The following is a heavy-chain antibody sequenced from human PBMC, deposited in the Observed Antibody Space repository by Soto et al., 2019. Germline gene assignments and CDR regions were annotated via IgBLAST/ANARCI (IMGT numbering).Heavy chain of an antibody. CDR2: INANNGRT. CDR3: ARDSMTGYLQFDY. Sequence: GPGVQKPGASVKVSCGASGYSFSNYGISWVRQAPGRGLEWMGWINANNGRTNYAQNFRGRVTMTTDTSASTAYLDVRSLRSDDTAVYFCARDSMTGYLQFDYWGQGTLVTVSS. J-gene: IGHJ4*02. V-gene: IGHV1-18*01. CDR1: GYSFSNYG. D-gene: IGHD3-9*01.